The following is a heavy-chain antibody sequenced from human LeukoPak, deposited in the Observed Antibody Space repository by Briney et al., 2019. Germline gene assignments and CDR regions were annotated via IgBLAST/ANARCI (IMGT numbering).Heavy chain of an antibody. V-gene: IGHV4-61*02. CDR1: GGSISSGSYY. J-gene: IGHJ4*02. CDR2: IYTSGST. Sequence: SQTLTLTXTVSGGSISSGSYYWSWIRQPAGKGLEWIGRIYTSGSTNYNPSLKSRVTISVDTSKNQFSLKLSSVTAADTAVYYCARDLGNDYPNWGQGTLVTVSS. CDR3: ARDLGNDYPN. D-gene: IGHD4-11*01.